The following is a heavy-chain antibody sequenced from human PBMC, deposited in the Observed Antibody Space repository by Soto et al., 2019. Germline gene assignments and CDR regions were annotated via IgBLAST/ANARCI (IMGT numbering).Heavy chain of an antibody. Sequence: PGESLKISCKGSGYSFTSYWINWVRQMPGKGLEWMGRIDPSDSYTNYSPSFQGHVTISADKSISTAYLQWSSLKASDTAMYYCARLEGVGATWKGHGMDVWGQGTTVTVSS. J-gene: IGHJ6*02. CDR2: IDPSDSYT. D-gene: IGHD1-26*01. CDR3: ARLEGVGATWKGHGMDV. V-gene: IGHV5-10-1*01. CDR1: GYSFTSYW.